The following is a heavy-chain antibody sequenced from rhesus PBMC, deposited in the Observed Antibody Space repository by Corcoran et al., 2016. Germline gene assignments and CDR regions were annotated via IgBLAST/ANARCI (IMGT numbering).Heavy chain of an antibody. CDR3: ARIYTVTWLPIDY. V-gene: IGHV4-76*01. Sequence: QVQLQESGPGVVKPSETLSLTCAVSGGSISGGYDWGWIRQPPGKGLECIGYIYGSSGSTNYNPSLKNRVTISKDASKNEFSLKLSSVTAADTAVYYCARIYTVTWLPIDYWGQGVLVTVSS. J-gene: IGHJ4*01. CDR2: IYGSSGST. CDR1: GGSISGGYD. D-gene: IGHD4-23*01.